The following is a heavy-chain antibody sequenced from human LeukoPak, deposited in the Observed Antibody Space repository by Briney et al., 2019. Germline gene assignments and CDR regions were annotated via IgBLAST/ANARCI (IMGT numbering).Heavy chain of an antibody. CDR1: GFTFSSYW. J-gene: IGHJ4*02. V-gene: IGHV3-7*01. Sequence: GGSLRLSCAASGFTFSSYWMSWVRQAPGKGLEWVANIKQDGSEKYYVDSVKGRFTISRDNAKNTLYLLMNSLRVEDTAVYYCVSRLYQLLLSGADADYWGQGTLVTVSS. D-gene: IGHD2-2*01. CDR3: VSRLYQLLLSGADADY. CDR2: IKQDGSEK.